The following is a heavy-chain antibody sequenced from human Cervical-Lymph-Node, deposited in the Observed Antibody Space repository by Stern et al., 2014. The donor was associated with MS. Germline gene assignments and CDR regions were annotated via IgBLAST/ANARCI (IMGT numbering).Heavy chain of an antibody. CDR1: GYSFTSYW. Sequence: EVQLVQSGAEVKKPGESLKISCKGSGYSFTSYWIGWVRQMPGQGLEWMWIIYPGDSDTRYSPSFRGQVTISADKSISTAYLQWSSLKASDTAMYYCARPWGFGELRDAFDIWGQGTTVTVSS. CDR3: ARPWGFGELRDAFDI. J-gene: IGHJ3*02. D-gene: IGHD3-10*01. CDR2: IYPGDSDT. V-gene: IGHV5-51*01.